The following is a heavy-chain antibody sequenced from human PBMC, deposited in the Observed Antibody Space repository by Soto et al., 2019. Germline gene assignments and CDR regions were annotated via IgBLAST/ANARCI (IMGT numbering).Heavy chain of an antibody. CDR3: ARRVSGWFAP. V-gene: IGHV1-8*01. CDR1: GYTFTSYD. J-gene: IGHJ5*02. CDR2: MNPNSGNT. Sequence: QVQLVQSGAEVKKPGASVKVSCKASGYTFTSYDINWVRQATGQGLEWIGWMNPNSGNTGYAQKFRGLGTMTRTTSISTAYLQMSSLRSKDTAVYYCARRVSGWFAPGGEGTLVTVSS.